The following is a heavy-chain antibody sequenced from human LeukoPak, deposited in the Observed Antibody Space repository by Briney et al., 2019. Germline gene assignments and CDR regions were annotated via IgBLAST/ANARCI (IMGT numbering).Heavy chain of an antibody. CDR2: INGGGGST. CDR3: AKVSGYTSGWYVDFDC. CDR1: EFTFSTYA. J-gene: IGHJ4*02. D-gene: IGHD6-19*01. Sequence: PGGSLRLSCAASEFTFSTYAMNWVRQAPGKGLEWVSGINGGGGSTYYADSVKGRFTISRDNSKNTLYLQMSSLRAEDTAVYYCAKVSGYTSGWYVDFDCWGQGSLVTVSS. V-gene: IGHV3-23*01.